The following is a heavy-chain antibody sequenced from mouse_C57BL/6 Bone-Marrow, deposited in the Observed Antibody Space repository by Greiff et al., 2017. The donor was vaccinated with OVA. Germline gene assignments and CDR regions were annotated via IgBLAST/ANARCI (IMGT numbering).Heavy chain of an antibody. CDR2: IYPRSGNT. V-gene: IGHV1-81*01. J-gene: IGHJ4*01. CDR1: GYPFTSYG. CDR3: ARKGFYDSNYVDYAMDY. D-gene: IGHD2-5*01. Sequence: VQLQQSGAELARPGASVKLSCKASGYPFTSYGISWVKQRTGQGLEWIGEIYPRSGNTYYNEKFKGKATLTADKSSSTADMELRSLTSEDSAVYFCARKGFYDSNYVDYAMDYWGQGTSVTVSS.